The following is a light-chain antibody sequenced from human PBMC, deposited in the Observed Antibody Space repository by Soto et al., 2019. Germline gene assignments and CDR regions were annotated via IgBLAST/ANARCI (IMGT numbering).Light chain of an antibody. Sequence: EIVLTQSPGTLSLSPGERATLSCRASQSVSSIAWYQQKPGQAPRLLIYGASSRATGIPDRFSGSGSGTDFTLTISRLEPEDFAVYYCQKYGSSPSITFGQGTRLEIK. V-gene: IGKV3-20*01. CDR2: GAS. J-gene: IGKJ5*01. CDR3: QKYGSSPSIT. CDR1: QSVSS.